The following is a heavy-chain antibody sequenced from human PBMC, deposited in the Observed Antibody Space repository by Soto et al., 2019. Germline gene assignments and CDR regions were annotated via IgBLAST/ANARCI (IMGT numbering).Heavy chain of an antibody. V-gene: IGHV4-34*01. Sequence: SEPLSLICGVSGGSLSGHYWSWIRQPPGKGLEWIGEINHSRSANYNSSLKSRVTISGDTSKNQFSLKMSSVTAADTAVYYCTRGTYYFDYWGQGILVTVSS. J-gene: IGHJ4*02. CDR1: GGSLSGHY. CDR2: INHSRSA. CDR3: TRGTYYFDY.